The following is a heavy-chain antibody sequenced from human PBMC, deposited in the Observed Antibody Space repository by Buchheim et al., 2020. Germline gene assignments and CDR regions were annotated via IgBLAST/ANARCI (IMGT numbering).Heavy chain of an antibody. V-gene: IGHV4-30-2*01. CDR3: ARGGWTNGYS. CDR1: GDSISRDQYS. J-gene: IGHJ4*02. Sequence: QLHLQESGSGLVKPSQTLSLTCTVSGDSISRDQYSWGWIRQPPGKGLEWIGYIYHSGNTYYNSSLRSRVAISVDSSRNQFSLNLTSVTAAGTAVYYCARGGWTNGYSWGQGIL. CDR2: IYHSGNT. D-gene: IGHD5-24*01.